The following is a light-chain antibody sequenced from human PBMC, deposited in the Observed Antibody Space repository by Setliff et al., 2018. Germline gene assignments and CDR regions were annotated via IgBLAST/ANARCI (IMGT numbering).Light chain of an antibody. J-gene: IGLJ1*01. CDR3: EAWDDSLNGEV. CDR2: SNN. Sequence: QSVLTQPPSASGTPGQRITISCSGGTSNIGSNPVNWYQQLPGTAPKLLIYSNNQRPSGVPDRFSGSKSGTSASLAVSGLQSEDEADFYCEAWDDSLNGEVFGSGTKGTV. V-gene: IGLV1-44*01. CDR1: TSNIGSNP.